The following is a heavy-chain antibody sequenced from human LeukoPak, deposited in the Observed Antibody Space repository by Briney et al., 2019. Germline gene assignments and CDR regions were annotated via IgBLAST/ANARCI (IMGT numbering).Heavy chain of an antibody. V-gene: IGHV3-30*18. CDR2: ISYDGSNK. D-gene: IGHD6-19*01. CDR1: GFAFSSYG. J-gene: IGHJ4*02. Sequence: PGGSLRLSCAASGFAFSSYGMHWVRQAPGKGLEWVAVISYDGSNKYYADSVKSRFTISRDNSKNTLYLQMNSLRAEDTAVYYCAKSRYSSGWYTYFDYWGQGTLVTVSS. CDR3: AKSRYSSGWYTYFDY.